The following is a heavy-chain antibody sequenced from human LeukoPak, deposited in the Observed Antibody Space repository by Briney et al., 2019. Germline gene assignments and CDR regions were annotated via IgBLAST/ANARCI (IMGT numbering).Heavy chain of an antibody. CDR2: TFYSGTT. V-gene: IGHV4-39*01. J-gene: IGHJ4*02. Sequence: PSETLSLTCTVSRGSISDSSYYWGWIRQSPGKGLEWIANTFYSGTTYHNPSLMSRVTLSVDTSKNQFSLKLSSVTAADTAVYYCARLSRVAYYTDYWGRGTLVTVSS. CDR3: ARLSRVAYYTDY. CDR1: RGSISDSSYY. D-gene: IGHD3-10*01.